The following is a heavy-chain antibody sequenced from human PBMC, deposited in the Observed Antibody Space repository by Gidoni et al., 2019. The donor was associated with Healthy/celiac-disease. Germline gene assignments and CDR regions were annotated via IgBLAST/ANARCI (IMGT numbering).Heavy chain of an antibody. V-gene: IGHV3-30*18. CDR1: GFTLSSYG. J-gene: IGHJ4*02. CDR3: AKDSGDGYNFADY. CDR2: ISYDGSNK. D-gene: IGHD5-12*01. Sequence: QVQLMESGGGVVQPGRSLRLSCAASGFTLSSYGMHWVRQAPGKGLEWVAVISYDGSNKYYADSVKGRFTIARDNSKNTLYLQMNSLRAEDTAVYYCAKDSGDGYNFADYWGQGTLVTVSS.